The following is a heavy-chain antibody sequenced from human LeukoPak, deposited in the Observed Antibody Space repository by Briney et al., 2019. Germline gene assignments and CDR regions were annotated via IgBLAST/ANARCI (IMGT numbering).Heavy chain of an antibody. D-gene: IGHD3-10*01. V-gene: IGHV6-1*01. CDR3: TRGETGVGTSFDY. Sequence: SQTLSLTCAISGDNVSSNSAAWNWIRQSPSRGREWLGRTYYRSKWYNDYAVSVKSRITISPDTSKNQFSLQLNSVTPEDTAVYYCTRGETGVGTSFDYWGQGTLVTVSS. CDR1: GDNVSSNSAA. CDR2: TYYRSKWYN. J-gene: IGHJ4*02.